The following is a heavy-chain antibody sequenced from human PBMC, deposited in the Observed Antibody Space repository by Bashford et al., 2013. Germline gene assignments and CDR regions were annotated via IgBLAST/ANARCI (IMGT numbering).Heavy chain of an antibody. Sequence: SVKGSPARASGGTFSSYAISWVRQAPGQGLEWMGGIIPIFGTANYAQKFQGRVTITADESTSTAYMELSSLRSEDTAVYYCAREFPPYCSGGSCYLYTRFLDIWGPRGQWSPSPQ. V-gene: IGHV1-69*13. D-gene: IGHD2-15*01. CDR3: AREFPPYCSGGSCYLYTRFLDI. CDR2: IIPIFGTA. CDR1: GGTFSSYA. J-gene: IGHJ3*02.